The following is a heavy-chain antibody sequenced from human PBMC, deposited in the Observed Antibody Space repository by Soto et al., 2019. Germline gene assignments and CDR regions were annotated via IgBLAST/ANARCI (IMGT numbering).Heavy chain of an antibody. CDR3: AREGAVRYFDL. Sequence: QVQLVESGGGVVQPGRSLRLSCAASGFTFSSYAMHWVRQAPGKGLEWVAVISYDGSNKYYADSVKGRSTISRDNSKNTLYLQMNSLRAEDTAVYYCAREGAVRYFDLWGRGTLVTVSS. CDR1: GFTFSSYA. J-gene: IGHJ2*01. V-gene: IGHV3-30-3*01. CDR2: ISYDGSNK. D-gene: IGHD1-26*01.